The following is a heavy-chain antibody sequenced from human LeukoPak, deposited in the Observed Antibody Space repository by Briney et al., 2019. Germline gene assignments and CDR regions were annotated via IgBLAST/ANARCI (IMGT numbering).Heavy chain of an antibody. J-gene: IGHJ4*02. V-gene: IGHV4-39*01. CDR2: IYYSGST. CDR3: ARVSGYYSWYFDY. Sequence: KTSETLSLTCTVSGGSISSSTYFWGWIRQPPGEGLEWIGTIYYSGSTYYNPSLKSRVTISVDTSKNQFSLKLSSVTAADTAVYYCARVSGYYSWYFDYWGQGTLVTVSS. D-gene: IGHD3-3*01. CDR1: GGSISSSTYF.